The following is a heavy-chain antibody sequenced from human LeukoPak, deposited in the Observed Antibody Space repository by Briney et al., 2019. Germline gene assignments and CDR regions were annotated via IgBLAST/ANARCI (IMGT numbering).Heavy chain of an antibody. D-gene: IGHD6-13*01. V-gene: IGHV3-21*01. J-gene: IGHJ6*03. CDR1: GFTFSYYS. Sequence: GGSLRLSCAASGFTFSYYSMNWVRQAPGRGLEWVSCISSSSSLIFYSDSVRGRFTTSRDNAKNLLYLHMNSLRGEDTALYYCAKVDRGDYSSSPVPYYNYYMNVWGKGTTVTVSS. CDR3: AKVDRGDYSSSPVPYYNYYMNV. CDR2: ISSSSSLI.